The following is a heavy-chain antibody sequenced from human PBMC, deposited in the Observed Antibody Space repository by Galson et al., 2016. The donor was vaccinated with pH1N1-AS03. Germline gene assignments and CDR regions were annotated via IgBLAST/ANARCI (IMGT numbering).Heavy chain of an antibody. D-gene: IGHD3-22*01. Sequence: SLRLSCAASGFTFINFAMSWVRQAPGKGLQWVSSISLNGDRTYYADSVKGRFTISRDNSKDNVFLQVNSLRADDTAVYYCVRPNVDRDRYYFDTSGHLYSWGQGALGTVSS. CDR2: ISLNGDRT. V-gene: IGHV3-23*01. J-gene: IGHJ4*02. CDR3: VRPNVDRDRYYFDTSGHLYS. CDR1: GFTFINFA.